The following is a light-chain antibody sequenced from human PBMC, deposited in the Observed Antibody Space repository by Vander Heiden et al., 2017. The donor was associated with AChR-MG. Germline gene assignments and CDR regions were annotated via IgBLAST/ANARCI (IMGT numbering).Light chain of an antibody. CDR3: SSYTSSSTLVV. V-gene: IGLV2-14*01. CDR2: DVS. Sequence: QSALTQPASVSASPGQSITIACTGASSDVGGYNYVAWYQRHPGKAPKLMIYDVSNRPSGVSNRFSGSKSGNTASLTIAGLQAEDEADYYCSSYTSSSTLVVFGGGTKLTVL. J-gene: IGLJ2*01. CDR1: SSDVGGYNY.